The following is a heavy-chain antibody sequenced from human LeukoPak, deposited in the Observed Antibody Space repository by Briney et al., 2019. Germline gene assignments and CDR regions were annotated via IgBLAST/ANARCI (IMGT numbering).Heavy chain of an antibody. CDR3: ARPTKECSRWYRWFDL. CDR1: GFTFSSYW. D-gene: IGHD6-13*01. Sequence: GGSLRLSCAASGFTFSSYWMHWVRQAPGKGLVWVSRINNDGSSTSYADSVKGRFTISRDNAKNTLYLQMNSLRAEDTAVYYCARPTKECSRWYRWFDLWGQGTLVTVSS. J-gene: IGHJ5*02. V-gene: IGHV3-74*01. CDR2: INNDGSST.